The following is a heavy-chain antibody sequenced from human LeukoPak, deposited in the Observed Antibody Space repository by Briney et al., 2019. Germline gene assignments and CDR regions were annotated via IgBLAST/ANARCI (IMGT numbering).Heavy chain of an antibody. CDR2: IYSGGST. J-gene: IGHJ4*02. Sequence: GGPLRLSCAASGFTVSSNYMSWVRQAPGKGLEWVSVIYSGGSTYYADSVKGRFTISRDNSKNTLYLQMNSLRAEDTAVYYCARTASSGYFYFDYWGQGTLVTVSS. CDR1: GFTVSSNY. CDR3: ARTASSGYFYFDY. V-gene: IGHV3-66*01. D-gene: IGHD3-22*01.